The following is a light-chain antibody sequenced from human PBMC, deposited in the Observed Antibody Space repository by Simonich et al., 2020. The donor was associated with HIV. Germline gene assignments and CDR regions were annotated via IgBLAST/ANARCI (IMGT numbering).Light chain of an antibody. Sequence: DIQMTQSPSSLSASLGARVTITCRASQTINNDLNWYQQNPRQAPKLLIYGMSSLQTGVPSRFSGSDSGTDFPLTISSLQPEDFATYYCQQSYSTPSTFGPGTKVDIK. CDR1: QTINND. CDR2: GMS. J-gene: IGKJ3*01. CDR3: QQSYSTPST. V-gene: IGKV1-39*01.